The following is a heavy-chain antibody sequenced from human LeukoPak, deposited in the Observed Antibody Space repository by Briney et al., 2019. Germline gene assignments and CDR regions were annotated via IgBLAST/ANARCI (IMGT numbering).Heavy chain of an antibody. D-gene: IGHD3-22*01. Sequence: GGSLRLSCAASGFTFSSYSMNWVRQAPGKGLEWASSISTSSSYIYYADSVKGRFTISRDNARNSLYLQMNSLRAEDTAVYYCARDGPRDSSDYYYVPHFDYWGQGTLVTVSS. CDR2: ISTSSSYI. J-gene: IGHJ4*02. CDR3: ARDGPRDSSDYYYVPHFDY. CDR1: GFTFSSYS. V-gene: IGHV3-21*01.